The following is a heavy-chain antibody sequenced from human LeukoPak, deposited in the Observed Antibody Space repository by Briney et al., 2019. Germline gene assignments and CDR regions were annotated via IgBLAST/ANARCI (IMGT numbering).Heavy chain of an antibody. Sequence: GESLKISCKGSGYSFTSYWIGWVRQMPGKGLEWMGIIYPGDSDTRYSPSFQGQVTISADKSISTAYLQWSSLKASDTAMYYCARGPLAQPLPQDDAFDIWGQGTMVTVSS. CDR2: IYPGDSDT. CDR1: GYSFTSYW. D-gene: IGHD2-2*01. V-gene: IGHV5-51*01. J-gene: IGHJ3*02. CDR3: ARGPLAQPLPQDDAFDI.